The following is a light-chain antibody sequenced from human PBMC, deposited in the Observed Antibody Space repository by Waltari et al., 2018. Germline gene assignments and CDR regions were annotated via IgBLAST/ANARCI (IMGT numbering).Light chain of an antibody. CDR3: QHLSSYPH. J-gene: IGKJ5*01. CDR1: PATNNF. V-gene: IGKV1-9*01. Sequence: DIQLTQSPSFLSASVGDRVSISCRASPATNNFLSWYQQKSGKAPKILIYAASTLQSGVPPRFSGSGSGTNFTLTISSLQPEDFGIYYCQHLSSYPHFGQGTRLEIK. CDR2: AAS.